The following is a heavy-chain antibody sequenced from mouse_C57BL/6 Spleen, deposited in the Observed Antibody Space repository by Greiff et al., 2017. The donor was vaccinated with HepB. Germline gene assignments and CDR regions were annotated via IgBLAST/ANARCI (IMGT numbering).Heavy chain of an antibody. Sequence: EVMLVESEGGLVQPGSSMKLSCTASGFTFSDYYMAWVRQVPDKGLEWVANINYDGSSTYYLDSLKSRFIISRDNAKNILYLQMSSLKSEDTATYYCARGDDYDGRGAMDYWGQGTSVTVSS. CDR2: INYDGSST. J-gene: IGHJ4*01. CDR1: GFTFSDYY. V-gene: IGHV5-16*01. CDR3: ARGDDYDGRGAMDY. D-gene: IGHD2-4*01.